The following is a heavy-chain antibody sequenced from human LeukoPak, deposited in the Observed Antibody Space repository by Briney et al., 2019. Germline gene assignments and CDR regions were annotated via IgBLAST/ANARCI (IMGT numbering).Heavy chain of an antibody. CDR1: GFTFNGHW. V-gene: IGHV3-7*01. Sequence: GGSLRLSCEASGFTFNGHWMHWVRQAPGKGLEWVANIRQDGSEKYYVDSVKGRFTISRDNAKNSLYLQMNSLRAEDTAVYYCASSAIRDSGYDFHYWGQGTLVTVSS. CDR2: IRQDGSEK. D-gene: IGHD5-12*01. CDR3: ASSAIRDSGYDFHY. J-gene: IGHJ4*02.